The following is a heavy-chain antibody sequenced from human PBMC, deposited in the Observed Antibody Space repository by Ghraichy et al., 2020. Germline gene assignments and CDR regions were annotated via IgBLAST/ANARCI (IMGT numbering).Heavy chain of an antibody. D-gene: IGHD4-17*01. V-gene: IGHV3-48*02. CDR3: ARDNQPNDYGAWGGADAFDI. CDR1: GFTFSSYS. J-gene: IGHJ3*02. CDR2: ISSSSSTI. Sequence: GGSLRLSCAASGFTFSSYSMNWVRQAPGKGLEWVSYISSSSSTIYYADSVKGRFTISRDNAKNSLYLQMNSLRDEDTAVYYCARDNQPNDYGAWGGADAFDIWGQGTMVTVSS.